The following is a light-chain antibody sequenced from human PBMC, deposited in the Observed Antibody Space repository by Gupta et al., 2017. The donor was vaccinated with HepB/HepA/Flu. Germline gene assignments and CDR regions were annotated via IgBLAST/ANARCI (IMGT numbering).Light chain of an antibody. Sequence: EVVLTQSPDILYLSPGDRATLSCRASQTLINNYLAWYQQKPGQAPRLLIYGASNSATGVPERFSGGGSGTDFSLTIGRLESEDFAVYYCQQESSSPSTFGLGTKVEIK. J-gene: IGKJ2*01. CDR1: QTLINNY. V-gene: IGKV3-20*01. CDR3: QQESSSPST. CDR2: GAS.